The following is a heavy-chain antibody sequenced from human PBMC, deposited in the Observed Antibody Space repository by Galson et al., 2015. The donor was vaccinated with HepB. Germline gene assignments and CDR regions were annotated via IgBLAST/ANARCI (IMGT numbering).Heavy chain of an antibody. V-gene: IGHV5-10-1*01. J-gene: IGHJ4*02. Sequence: QSGAEVKKPGESLRISCQGSGYIFANYWISWVRQMPGKGLEWMGRIDPDDSYTNYSPSFQGRVTISADKSISTAYLQWSSLKASDTAIYFCARYDSSVYYENREGDYWGQGTLVTVSS. CDR1: GYIFANYW. D-gene: IGHD3-22*01. CDR3: ARYDSSVYYENREGDY. CDR2: IDPDDSYT.